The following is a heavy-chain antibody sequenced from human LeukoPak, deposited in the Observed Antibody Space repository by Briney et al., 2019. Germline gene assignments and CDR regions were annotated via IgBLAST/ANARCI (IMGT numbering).Heavy chain of an antibody. CDR1: GFTFSSYA. J-gene: IGHJ6*03. CDR2: ISYDGSNK. Sequence: GRSLRLSCAASGFTFSSYAMHWVRQAPGKGLEWVAVISYDGSNKYYADSVKGRFTISRDNSKNTLYLQMNSLRAEDTAVYYCARATAVDSYYMDVWGKGTTVTVSS. CDR3: ARATAVDSYYMDV. D-gene: IGHD6-19*01. V-gene: IGHV3-30*04.